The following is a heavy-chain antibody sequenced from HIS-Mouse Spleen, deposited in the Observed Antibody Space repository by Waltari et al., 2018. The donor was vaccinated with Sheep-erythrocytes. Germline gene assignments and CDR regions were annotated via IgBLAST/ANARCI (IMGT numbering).Heavy chain of an antibody. D-gene: IGHD4-4*01. V-gene: IGHV3-30*18. CDR3: AKREGYSNYYFDY. Sequence: QVQLVESGGGVVQPGRSLRLSCAASGFTFSSHGMHWVRQAPGKGMEWVAVISYDGSNKYYADCVKGRITISGDNSKNTLYLQRNSLRAEDTAVYYCAKREGYSNYYFDYWGQGTLVTVSS. CDR2: ISYDGSNK. J-gene: IGHJ4*02. CDR1: GFTFSSHG.